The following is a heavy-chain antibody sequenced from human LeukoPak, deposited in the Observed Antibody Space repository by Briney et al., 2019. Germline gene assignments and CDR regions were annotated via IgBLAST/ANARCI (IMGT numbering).Heavy chain of an antibody. V-gene: IGHV4-39*07. CDR2: IYSRGST. D-gene: IGHD3-10*01. J-gene: IGHJ6*03. CDR1: GGSISSSNYY. Sequence: SETLSLTCIVSGGSISSSNYYWGWIRQSPGKGLEWIGSIYSRGSTYYNPSLKSRVIVSSDMSKNQFSLKLSSVTAADTAVYYCARVPNYYGSGSYLPYYYYMDVWGKGTTVTISS. CDR3: ARVPNYYGSGSYLPYYYYMDV.